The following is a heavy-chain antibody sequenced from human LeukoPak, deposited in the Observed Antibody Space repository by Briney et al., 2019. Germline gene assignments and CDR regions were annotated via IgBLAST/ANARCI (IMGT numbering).Heavy chain of an antibody. CDR2: IRYDGSNK. D-gene: IGHD6-19*01. V-gene: IGHV3-30*02. CDR1: RFTFSSYG. Sequence: GGSLRLSCAASRFTFSSYGMHWVRQAPGKGLEWVAFIRYDGSNKYYADSVKGRFTISRDNSKNTLYLQMNSLRAEDTAVYYCAKADSSGWLTTLDYWGQGTLVTVSS. CDR3: AKADSSGWLTTLDY. J-gene: IGHJ4*02.